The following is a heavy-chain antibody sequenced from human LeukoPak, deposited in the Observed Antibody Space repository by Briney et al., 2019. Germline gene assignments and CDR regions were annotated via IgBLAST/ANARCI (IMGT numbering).Heavy chain of an antibody. D-gene: IGHD4-17*01. V-gene: IGHV4-30-2*01. CDR3: ARVHYGDYWFAGMAAYNWFDP. J-gene: IGHJ5*02. Sequence: SQTLSLTCAVSGGSISSGGYSWSWIRQPPGKGLEWIGYIYHSGNTYYNPSLKSRVTISVDRSKNQFSLKLSSVTAADTAGYYCARVHYGDYWFAGMAAYNWFDPWGQGTLVTVSS. CDR2: IYHSGNT. CDR1: GGSISSGGYS.